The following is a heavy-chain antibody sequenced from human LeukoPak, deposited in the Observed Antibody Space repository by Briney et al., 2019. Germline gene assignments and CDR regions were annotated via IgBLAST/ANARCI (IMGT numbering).Heavy chain of an antibody. J-gene: IGHJ4*02. Sequence: ASVKVSCKASGGTFSSYAISWVRQAPGQGLEWMGGIIPIFGTANYAQKFQGRVTITADESTCTAYMELSSLRSEDTAVYYCARDPALYYDFWSGYYTGFDYWGQGTLVTVSS. CDR1: GGTFSSYA. V-gene: IGHV1-69*13. CDR2: IIPIFGTA. D-gene: IGHD3-3*01. CDR3: ARDPALYYDFWSGYYTGFDY.